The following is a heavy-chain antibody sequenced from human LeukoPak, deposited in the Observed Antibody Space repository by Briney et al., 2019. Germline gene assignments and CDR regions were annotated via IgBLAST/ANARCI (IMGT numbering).Heavy chain of an antibody. CDR1: GYTFTSYG. CDR2: ISAYNGNT. V-gene: IGHV1-18*01. D-gene: IGHD2-21*02. CDR3: ARDPARAYCGGDCYYDY. Sequence: ASVKVSCKASGYTFTSYGISWVRQAPGQGLEWMGWISAYNGNTNYAQKLQGRVTMTTDTSSSTAYMELRSLRSDDTAVYYCARDPARAYCGGDCYYDYWGQGTLVTVSS. J-gene: IGHJ4*02.